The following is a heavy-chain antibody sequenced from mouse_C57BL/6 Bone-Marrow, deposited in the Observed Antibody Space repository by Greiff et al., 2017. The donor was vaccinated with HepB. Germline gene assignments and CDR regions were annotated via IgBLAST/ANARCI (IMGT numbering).Heavy chain of an antibody. J-gene: IGHJ4*01. CDR2: INYDGSST. D-gene: IGHD2-12*01. CDR1: GFTFSDYY. CDR3: ARDYDEYTIGY. Sequence: EVKLVESEGGLVQPGSSMKLSCTASGFTFSDYYMAWVRQVPEKGLEWVANINYDGSSTYYLDSLKSRFIISRDNAKNILYLQMSSLKSEDTATYYTARDYDEYTIGYWGQEAPDSVSS. V-gene: IGHV5-16*01.